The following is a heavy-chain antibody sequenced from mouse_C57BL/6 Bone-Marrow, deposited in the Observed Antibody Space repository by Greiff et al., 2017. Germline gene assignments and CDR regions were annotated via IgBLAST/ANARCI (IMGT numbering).Heavy chain of an antibody. V-gene: IGHV1-69*01. Sequence: QVQLQQSGPELVKPGASVKISCKASGYTFTSYWMHWVKQRPGQGLEWIGEIDPSDSYTNYHQKFKGKSKLTVDKSSSTAYMQLSSLTSEDSAGYYCAREDDGYYPDYWGQGTTLTVSS. J-gene: IGHJ2*01. CDR1: GYTFTSYW. CDR2: IDPSDSYT. CDR3: AREDDGYYPDY. D-gene: IGHD2-3*01.